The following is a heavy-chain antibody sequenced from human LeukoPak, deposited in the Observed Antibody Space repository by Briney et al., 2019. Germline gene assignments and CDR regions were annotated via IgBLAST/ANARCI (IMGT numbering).Heavy chain of an antibody. V-gene: IGHV4-34*01. D-gene: IGHD2-15*01. CDR3: ARVGNGYCSGGSCYRRPTYAFDI. CDR2: VNDSGST. J-gene: IGHJ3*02. CDR1: GGSFSDYY. Sequence: TSETLSLTCAVYGGSFSDYYWTWIRQPPGEGLEWIGEVNDSGSTNYNPSLKSRVTISVDTSKNQFSLKLSSVTAAETAVYYCARVGNGYCSGGSCYRRPTYAFDIWGQGTMVTVSS.